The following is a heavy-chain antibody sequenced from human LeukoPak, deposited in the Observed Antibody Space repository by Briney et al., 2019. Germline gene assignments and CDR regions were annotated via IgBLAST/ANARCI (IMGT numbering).Heavy chain of an antibody. J-gene: IGHJ4*02. Sequence: GESLKISCQVSGTDFSTYWVAWVRQMPGKGLEWLGVINPGDSDTRYSPSFEGQVTISVDKSISTAYLQWSSLKATDSAVYYCARPHSTSRYVCDYWGQGTLVTVSS. CDR2: INPGDSDT. CDR3: ARPHSTSRYVCDY. D-gene: IGHD2-2*01. V-gene: IGHV5-51*01. CDR1: GTDFSTYW.